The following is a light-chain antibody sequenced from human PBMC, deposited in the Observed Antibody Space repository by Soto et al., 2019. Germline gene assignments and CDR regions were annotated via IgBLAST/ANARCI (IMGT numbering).Light chain of an antibody. Sequence: EIVMKQSPATLSVTPGERATLSCRASQSVSSNLAWYQQKPGQAPRLLIYGASTRATDVPARFSGSGSGTEFTLTISSLQPDDFATYYCQQYNSYPWTFGQGTKVDIK. V-gene: IGKV3-15*01. CDR1: QSVSSN. J-gene: IGKJ1*01. CDR2: GAS. CDR3: QQYNSYPWT.